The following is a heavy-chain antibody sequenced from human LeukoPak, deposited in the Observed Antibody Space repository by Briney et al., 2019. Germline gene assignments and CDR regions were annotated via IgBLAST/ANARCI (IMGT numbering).Heavy chain of an antibody. J-gene: IGHJ3*02. D-gene: IGHD1-14*01. CDR1: GFIFRRYW. CDR3: ARDKSIPNLDAFDI. V-gene: IGHV3-7*05. Sequence: PGGSLRLSCAASGFIFRRYWMTWVRQAPGKGLEWVANIKQDGSEKNYLDSVRGRFTISRDDARNSLYLQMDSLRVEDTAVYYCARDKSIPNLDAFDIWGQGTMVTASS. CDR2: IKQDGSEK.